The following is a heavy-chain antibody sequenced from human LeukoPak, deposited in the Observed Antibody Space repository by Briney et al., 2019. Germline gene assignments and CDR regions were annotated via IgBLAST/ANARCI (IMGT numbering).Heavy chain of an antibody. Sequence: SETLSLTCSVSGDSVSSSPYYWGWIRQPPGKGLEWIGNTFSTSILYNASLRSRVTILVDTSKNQFSLKLTSATAADTATYYCARYKFHNYFDPWGQGTLVVVSS. D-gene: IGHD5-24*01. CDR3: ARYKFHNYFDP. V-gene: IGHV4-61*01. CDR2: TFSTSI. J-gene: IGHJ5*02. CDR1: GDSVSSSPYY.